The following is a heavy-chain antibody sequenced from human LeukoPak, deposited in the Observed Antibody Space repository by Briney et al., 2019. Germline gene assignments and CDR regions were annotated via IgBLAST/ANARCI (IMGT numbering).Heavy chain of an antibody. Sequence: GRSLRLSCAASGFTFSNYAMHWVRQAPGKGLEWVAVISYDGSNKYYADSVKGRFTISRDNSKNTLYLQMNSLRAEDTAVYYCAKGGYCSGGSCQPGVYWGQGTLVTVSS. D-gene: IGHD2-15*01. CDR2: ISYDGSNK. J-gene: IGHJ4*02. V-gene: IGHV3-30*04. CDR3: AKGGYCSGGSCQPGVY. CDR1: GFTFSNYA.